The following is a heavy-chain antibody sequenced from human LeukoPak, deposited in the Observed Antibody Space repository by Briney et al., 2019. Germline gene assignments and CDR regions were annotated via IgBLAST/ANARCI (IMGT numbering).Heavy chain of an antibody. CDR3: ARPRIAAAGNWFDP. Sequence: ASVKVSCKASGYTFTGYYMHWVRQAPRQGLEWMGWIKPNSGGTNYAQKFQGRVTMTRDTSISTAYMELSRLRSDDTAVYYCARPRIAAAGNWFDPWGQGTLVTVSS. D-gene: IGHD6-13*01. J-gene: IGHJ5*02. V-gene: IGHV1-2*02. CDR1: GYTFTGYY. CDR2: IKPNSGGT.